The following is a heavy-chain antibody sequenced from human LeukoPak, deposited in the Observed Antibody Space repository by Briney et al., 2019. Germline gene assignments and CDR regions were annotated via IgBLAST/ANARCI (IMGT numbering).Heavy chain of an antibody. V-gene: IGHV1-18*01. CDR1: GYSFTSYG. D-gene: IGHD2-2*01. Sequence: ASVKVSCKASGYSFTSYGINWVRQAPGQGLEWMGWISANNCYTNYAQKLQGRVSMTTDTSTSTAYMELRSLRSDDTAVYYCARGSVVVPAAFDYWGQGTLVTVSS. CDR2: ISANNCYT. J-gene: IGHJ4*02. CDR3: ARGSVVVPAAFDY.